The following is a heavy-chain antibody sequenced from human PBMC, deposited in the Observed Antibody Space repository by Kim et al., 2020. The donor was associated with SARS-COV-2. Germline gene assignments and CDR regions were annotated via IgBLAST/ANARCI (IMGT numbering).Heavy chain of an antibody. CDR2: ISAYNGNT. J-gene: IGHJ5*02. Sequence: ASVKVSCKASGYTFTSYGISWVRQAPGQGLEWMGWISAYNGNTNYAQKLQGRVTMTTDTSTSTAYMELRSLRSDDTAVYYCARVPPVSGYDILTGYYGGNWFDPWGQGTLVTVSS. D-gene: IGHD3-9*01. CDR3: ARVPPVSGYDILTGYYGGNWFDP. CDR1: GYTFTSYG. V-gene: IGHV1-18*01.